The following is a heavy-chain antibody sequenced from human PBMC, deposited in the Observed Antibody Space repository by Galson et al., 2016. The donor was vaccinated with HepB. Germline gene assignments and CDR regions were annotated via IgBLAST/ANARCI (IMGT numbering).Heavy chain of an antibody. D-gene: IGHD5-18*01. J-gene: IGHJ6*02. CDR3: ARDPSSEAMGYYGLDV. CDR2: ISGGSQYI. Sequence: SLRLSCAASGFSFSSQSMTWVRQATGKGLEWVSSISGGSQYIYYADSVKGRFTISRDNAKNSLYLHLSSLTTEDTAVYYCARDPSSEAMGYYGLDVWGQGTTVTVSS. V-gene: IGHV3-21*06. CDR1: GFSFSSQS.